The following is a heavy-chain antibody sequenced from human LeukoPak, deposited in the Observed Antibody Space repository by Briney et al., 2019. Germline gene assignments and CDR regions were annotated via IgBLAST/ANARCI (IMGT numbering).Heavy chain of an antibody. CDR2: IYPGDSDT. J-gene: IGHJ4*02. CDR1: GYSFTSYW. Sequence: GESLKISCKGSGYSFTSYWIGWVRQMPGKGLEWMGIIYPGDSDTRYSPSFQGQVTISADKSINTAYLQWSSLKASDTAMYYCVRGGYCSSTSCPFDYWGQGTLVTVSS. CDR3: VRGGYCSSTSCPFDY. V-gene: IGHV5-51*01. D-gene: IGHD2-2*01.